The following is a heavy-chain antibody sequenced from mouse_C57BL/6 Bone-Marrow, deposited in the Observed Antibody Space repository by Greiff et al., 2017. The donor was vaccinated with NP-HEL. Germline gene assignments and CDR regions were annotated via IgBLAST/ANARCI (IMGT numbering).Heavy chain of an antibody. CDR2: ISNLAYSI. Sequence: EVKLVESGGGLVQPGGSLKLSCAASGFTFSDYGMAWVRQAPRKGPEWVAFISNLAYSIYYADTVTGRFTISRENAKNTLYLEMSSLRSEDTAMYYCARAYYSEECYYRGEGTTLTVSS. D-gene: IGHD1-1*01. CDR1: GFTFSDYG. V-gene: IGHV5-15*01. J-gene: IGHJ2*01. CDR3: ARAYYSEECYY.